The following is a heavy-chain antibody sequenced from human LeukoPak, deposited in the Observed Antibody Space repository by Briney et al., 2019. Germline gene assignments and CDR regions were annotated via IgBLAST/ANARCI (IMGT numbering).Heavy chain of an antibody. Sequence: GGSLRLSCAASGFTFSSYWMSWVRQAPGKGLEWVANIKQDGSEKYYVDSVKGRFTISRDDAKNSLYLQMNSLRAEDTAVYYCARAYSSSWYGAENWFDPWGQGTLVTVSS. J-gene: IGHJ5*02. CDR1: GFTFSSYW. CDR2: IKQDGSEK. D-gene: IGHD6-13*01. V-gene: IGHV3-7*01. CDR3: ARAYSSSWYGAENWFDP.